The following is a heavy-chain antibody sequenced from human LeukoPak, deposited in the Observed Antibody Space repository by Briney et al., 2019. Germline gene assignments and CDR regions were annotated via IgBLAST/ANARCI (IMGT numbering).Heavy chain of an antibody. J-gene: IGHJ4*02. D-gene: IGHD2-2*01. CDR1: GFTFSSYG. V-gene: IGHV3-30*02. CDR3: AKDPSRIVVVPNSRPDDY. Sequence: GGSLRLSCAASGFTFSSYGVHWVRQAPGKGLEWVAFIRYDGSNKYYADSVKGRFTISRDNSKNTLYLQMNSLRAEDTAVYYCAKDPSRIVVVPNSRPDDYWGQGTLVTVSS. CDR2: IRYDGSNK.